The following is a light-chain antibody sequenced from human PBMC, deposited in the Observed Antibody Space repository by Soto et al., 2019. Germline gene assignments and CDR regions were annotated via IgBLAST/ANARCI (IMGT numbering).Light chain of an antibody. CDR2: DAS. CDR3: QQRNNWPRYT. V-gene: IGKV3-11*01. CDR1: QTVSSY. Sequence: EIVLTQSPVTLSLSPGERATLSCRASQTVSSYLAWYQQKPGQAPRLLIYDASNRATGIPARFSGSGSGTDFTLTISRLEPEDFAVYYCQQRNNWPRYTFGQGTKLEIK. J-gene: IGKJ2*01.